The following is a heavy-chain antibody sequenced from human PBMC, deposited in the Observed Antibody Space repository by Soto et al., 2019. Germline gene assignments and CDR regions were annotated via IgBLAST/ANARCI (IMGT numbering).Heavy chain of an antibody. CDR1: WFTFITSF. CDR2: INQDGRGT. CDR3: VRYFRGSGRYFFDY. D-gene: IGHD6-19*01. J-gene: IGHJ4*02. V-gene: IGHV3-7*03. Sequence: VGSLRLSCVASWFTFITSFMGWVRQAPGKGLEWVANINQDGRGTYYVASVEGRFTISRDNAKDSLYLQMNSLRAEDTAVYYCVRYFRGSGRYFFDYWGQGTLVTVPQ.